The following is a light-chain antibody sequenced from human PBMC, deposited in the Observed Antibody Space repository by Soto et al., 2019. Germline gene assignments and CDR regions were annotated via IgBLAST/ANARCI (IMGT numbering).Light chain of an antibody. Sequence: EIVLTQSPGILSLSPGERATLSCRASQRVSSNYFAWYQQKPGQAPRLLIYGASTRATDIPDRFSGSGSGIDFTLTIRRLEPEYFGVYYCRQYGISPFYLFGQG. CDR3: RQYGISPFYL. CDR1: QRVSSNY. V-gene: IGKV3-20*01. J-gene: IGKJ2*01. CDR2: GAS.